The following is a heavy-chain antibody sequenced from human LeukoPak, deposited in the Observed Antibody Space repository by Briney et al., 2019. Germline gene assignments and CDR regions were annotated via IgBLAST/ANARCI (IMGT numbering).Heavy chain of an antibody. Sequence: SETLSLTCTVSGYSISSGYYWSWIRQPPGKGLEWIGYIYYSGSTNYNPSLKSRVTISVDTSKNQFSLKLSSVTAADTAVYYCARGFSLADYYYMDVWGKGTTVTVSS. CDR1: GYSISSGYY. V-gene: IGHV4-61*01. J-gene: IGHJ6*03. CDR2: IYYSGST. D-gene: IGHD6-19*01. CDR3: ARGFSLADYYYMDV.